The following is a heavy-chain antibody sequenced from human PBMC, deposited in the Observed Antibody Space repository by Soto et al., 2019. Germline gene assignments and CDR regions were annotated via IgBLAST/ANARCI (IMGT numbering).Heavy chain of an antibody. Sequence: QVQLVESGGGVVQPGRSLRLSCAASGFTFSSYAMHWVRQAPGKGLEWVAVISYDGSNKYYADSVKGRFTISRDNSKSTLYLQMNSLRAEDTAVYYCARDGLGAGIAAASPNYYYYSGMDVWGQGTTVTVSS. V-gene: IGHV3-30-3*01. CDR2: ISYDGSNK. CDR3: ARDGLGAGIAAASPNYYYYSGMDV. J-gene: IGHJ6*02. CDR1: GFTFSSYA. D-gene: IGHD6-13*01.